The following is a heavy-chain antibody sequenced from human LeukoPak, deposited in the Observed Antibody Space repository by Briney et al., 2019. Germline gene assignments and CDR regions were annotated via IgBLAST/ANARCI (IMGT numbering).Heavy chain of an antibody. CDR3: ARAVGGSLDFDY. CDR2: ISYDGSNK. D-gene: IGHD1-26*01. CDR1: GFTFSSYA. J-gene: IGHJ4*02. V-gene: IGHV3-30*14. Sequence: GGSLRLSCAASGFTFSSYAMHWVRQAPGKGLEWVAVISYDGSNKYYADSVKGRFTISRDNSKNTLYLQMNSLRAEDTAVYYCARAVGGSLDFDYWGQGTLVTVSS.